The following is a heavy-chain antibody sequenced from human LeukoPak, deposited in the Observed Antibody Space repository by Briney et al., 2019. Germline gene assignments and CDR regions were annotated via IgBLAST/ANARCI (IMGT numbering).Heavy chain of an antibody. CDR3: TTNPYSSSWLAGAFAI. CDR1: GFTFSNAW. Sequence: GGSLRLSCAVSGFTFSNAWMTWVRQIPGKGLEWVGRIKSKTDGGTTDYATPVKGRFTISRDDSKNTLYLQMNSLKTEDTAVYYCTTNPYSSSWLAGAFAIWGQGTMVTVSS. D-gene: IGHD6-13*01. V-gene: IGHV3-15*01. J-gene: IGHJ3*02. CDR2: IKSKTDGGTT.